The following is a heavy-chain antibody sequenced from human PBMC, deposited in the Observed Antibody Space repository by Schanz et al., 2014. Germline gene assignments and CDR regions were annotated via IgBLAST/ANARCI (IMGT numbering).Heavy chain of an antibody. D-gene: IGHD6-13*01. Sequence: HVQLVESGGGVVQPGRSLRLSCAGSGFSFSGFGMHWVRQAPGKGLEWVAVISYDGRNKYFADSVKGRFTISRDNSKNTLYLQMNSLRAEDTAVYYCATGRGSWGYFFDYWGQGTLVTVSS. CDR3: ATGRGSWGYFFDY. CDR1: GFSFSGFG. V-gene: IGHV3-30*03. J-gene: IGHJ4*02. CDR2: ISYDGRNK.